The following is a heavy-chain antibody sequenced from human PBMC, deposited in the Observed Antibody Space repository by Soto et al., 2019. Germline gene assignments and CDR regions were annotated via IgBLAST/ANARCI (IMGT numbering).Heavy chain of an antibody. J-gene: IGHJ5*02. Sequence: PSETLTLTCTFSGASISVFYWSWIGKSAGKGLEWIGRIYATGTTDYNPSLKSRVMMSVDTSKKQFSLKLRSVTAADTAVYYCVRDGTKNLRDWFDPWGQGISVTVSS. V-gene: IGHV4-4*07. D-gene: IGHD1-1*01. CDR3: VRDGTKNLRDWFDP. CDR1: GASISVFY. CDR2: IYATGTT.